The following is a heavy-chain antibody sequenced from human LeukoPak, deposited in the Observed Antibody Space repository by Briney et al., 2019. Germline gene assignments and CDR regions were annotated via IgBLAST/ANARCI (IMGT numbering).Heavy chain of an antibody. Sequence: GGSLRLSCAASGFTFSSYAMSWVCQAPGKGLEWVSAISGSGGSTYYADSVKGRFTISRDNSKNTLYLQMNSLRAEDTAVYYCAKDRKYGTVTGYFDYWGQGTLVTVSS. J-gene: IGHJ4*02. CDR1: GFTFSSYA. CDR2: ISGSGGST. CDR3: AKDRKYGTVTGYFDY. V-gene: IGHV3-23*01. D-gene: IGHD4-11*01.